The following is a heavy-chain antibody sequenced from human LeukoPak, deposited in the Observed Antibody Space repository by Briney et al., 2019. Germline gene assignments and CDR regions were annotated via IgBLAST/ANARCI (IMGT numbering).Heavy chain of an antibody. CDR1: GLTISSNY. J-gene: IGHJ6*03. CDR2: IYSGGNT. V-gene: IGHV3-53*01. CDR3: AKSPDYYYYYMDV. Sequence: GGSLRLSCAASGLTISSNYMNWVRQAPGKGLEWVSVIYSGGNTYYADSVKGRFTISRDNSKNTLYLQMNSLRAEDTAVYYCAKSPDYYYYYMDVWGKGTTVTVSS.